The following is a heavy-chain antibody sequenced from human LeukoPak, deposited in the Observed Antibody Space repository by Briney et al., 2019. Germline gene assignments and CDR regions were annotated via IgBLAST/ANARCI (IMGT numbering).Heavy chain of an antibody. Sequence: PSETLPLTCTVSGGSISSYYWSWIRQPPGKGLEWIGYIYYSGSTNYNPSLKSRVTISVDTSKNQFSLKLSSVTAADTAVYYCARVDYYDSSGDNSFDYWGQGTLVTVSS. D-gene: IGHD3-22*01. CDR1: GGSISSYY. V-gene: IGHV4-59*01. J-gene: IGHJ4*02. CDR2: IYYSGST. CDR3: ARVDYYDSSGDNSFDY.